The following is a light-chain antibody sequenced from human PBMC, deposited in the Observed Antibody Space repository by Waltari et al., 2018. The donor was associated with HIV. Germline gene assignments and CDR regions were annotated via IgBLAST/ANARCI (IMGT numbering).Light chain of an antibody. Sequence: DIVMTQPRDSLTVTLGERVTINCKSSQSLFYSSDNRNYLAWYRQNPGQPPKLLISWASTRESGVPDRFSGSGSGTDFTLTISSLQAEDVSVYYCQQFYSTPVTFGGGTKVEIK. CDR2: WAS. V-gene: IGKV4-1*01. CDR1: QSLFYSSDNRNY. J-gene: IGKJ4*01. CDR3: QQFYSTPVT.